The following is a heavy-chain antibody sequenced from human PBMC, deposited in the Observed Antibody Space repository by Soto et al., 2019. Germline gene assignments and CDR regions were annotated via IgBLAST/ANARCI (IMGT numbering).Heavy chain of an antibody. CDR1: GFTFNHYA. D-gene: IGHD4-17*01. J-gene: IGHJ6*02. Sequence: GGSLRLACTASGFTFNHYAMSWVRKAPGKGLEWVSAVSGRGGSTKYADSVKGRFIISRDNSNSTLYLQMDSLRGEDTAVYYCAKDSTVTTSLYFYYYGFDVWGQGTTVTVSS. CDR2: VSGRGGST. V-gene: IGHV3-23*01. CDR3: AKDSTVTTSLYFYYYGFDV.